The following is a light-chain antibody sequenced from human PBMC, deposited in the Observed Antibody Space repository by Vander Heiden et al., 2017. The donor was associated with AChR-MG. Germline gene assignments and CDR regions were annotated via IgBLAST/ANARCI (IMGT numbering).Light chain of an antibody. Sequence: EIVLTQSPATLSLSPGEDATPSCRASQTVYSYLAWYQQKPGQAPRLLIFDASRRAAGIPARFRGTGSGTDFTLTISSLEPDDFAIYYCQQRSNRITFGQGTRLQMK. CDR2: DAS. J-gene: IGKJ5*01. V-gene: IGKV3-11*01. CDR3: QQRSNRIT. CDR1: QTVYSY.